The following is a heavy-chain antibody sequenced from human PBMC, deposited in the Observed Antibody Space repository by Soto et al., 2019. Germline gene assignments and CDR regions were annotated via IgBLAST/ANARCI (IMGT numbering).Heavy chain of an antibody. J-gene: IGHJ1*01. CDR1: GGSISSSGYC. V-gene: IGHV4-39*01. Sequence: SETLSLTCTVSGGSISSSGYCWGWIRQPPGKGLEWVGTIYYTGTTYYNPSLKTRLTISVDTSKNQFSLKLSSVTAADTAVYFCARYYDSSDRPYFHHWGQGMLVTVSS. D-gene: IGHD3-22*01. CDR3: ARYYDSSDRPYFHH. CDR2: IYYTGTT.